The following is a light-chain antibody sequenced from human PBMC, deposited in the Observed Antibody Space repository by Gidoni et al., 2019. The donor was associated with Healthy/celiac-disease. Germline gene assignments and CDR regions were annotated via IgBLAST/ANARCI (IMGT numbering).Light chain of an antibody. V-gene: IGLV2-14*01. CDR3: SSYTSSSTLGV. J-gene: IGLJ2*01. CDR2: EVS. CDR1: SSDDGGYNY. Sequence: QSALTQPASVSGSPGQSITISCTGTSSDDGGYNYVSWYQQHPGKAPKLMIYEVSNRPSGVPDRFSGSKSGNTASLTISGLQAEDEADYYCSSYTSSSTLGVFGGGTKLTVL.